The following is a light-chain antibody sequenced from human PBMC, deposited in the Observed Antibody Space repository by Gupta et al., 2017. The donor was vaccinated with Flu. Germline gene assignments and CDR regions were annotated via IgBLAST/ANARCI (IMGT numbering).Light chain of an antibody. J-gene: IGKJ4*01. V-gene: IGKV4-1*01. CDR2: WAS. Sequence: DIVMXXSXXSLAVSXXXXATINCKSSQSVLYSSNNKNYLAWYQQKSGQPPKLLIYWASTRESGVPDRFSGSGSGTDFTLTISSLQAEDVAVYYCQQYYSTRPLTFGGGTKVEIK. CDR3: QQYYSTRPLT. CDR1: QSVLYSSNNKNY.